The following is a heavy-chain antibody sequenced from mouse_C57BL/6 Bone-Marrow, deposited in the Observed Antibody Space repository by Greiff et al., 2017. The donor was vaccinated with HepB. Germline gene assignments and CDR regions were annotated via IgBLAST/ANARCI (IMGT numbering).Heavy chain of an antibody. CDR3: ARSRGSSGYLDY. Sequence: QVQLLQSDAELVKPGASVKISCKVSGYTFTDHTIHWMKQRPEQGLEWIGDIYPRDGSTKYNEKFKGKVTLTADKSSSTDYMQLNSLTSEDSAVYFCARSRGSSGYLDYGDRGTALTVSA. D-gene: IGHD3-2*02. CDR2: IYPRDGST. CDR1: GYTFTDHT. V-gene: IGHV1-78*01. J-gene: IGHJ2*01.